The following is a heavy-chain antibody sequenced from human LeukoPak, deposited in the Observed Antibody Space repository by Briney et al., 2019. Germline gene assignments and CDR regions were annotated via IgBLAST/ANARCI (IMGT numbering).Heavy chain of an antibody. CDR3: ARLDTANDDFYI. CDR2: INPNSGVT. Sequence: ASVKVSCKASGYTFTGYYMHWVRQAPGQGLEWMGWINPNSGVTNYAQKFQGRVTMTRDTSISTAYMELRRMRSDDTAVYYCARLDTANDDFYIWGQGTMVTVSS. V-gene: IGHV1-2*02. J-gene: IGHJ3*02. CDR1: GYTFTGYY.